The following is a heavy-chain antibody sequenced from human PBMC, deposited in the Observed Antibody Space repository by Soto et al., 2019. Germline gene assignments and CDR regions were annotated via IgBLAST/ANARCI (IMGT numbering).Heavy chain of an antibody. J-gene: IGHJ6*02. CDR2: ISYDGSNK. CDR1: GFTFSSYA. Sequence: GGSLRLSCAASGFTFSSYAMHWVRQAPGKGLEWVAVISYDGSNKYYADSVKGRFTISRDNSKNTLYLQMNSLRAEDTAVYYCARDIQEANNYYYGTDVWGQGTTVTVSS. V-gene: IGHV3-30-3*01. CDR3: ARDIQEANNYYYGTDV.